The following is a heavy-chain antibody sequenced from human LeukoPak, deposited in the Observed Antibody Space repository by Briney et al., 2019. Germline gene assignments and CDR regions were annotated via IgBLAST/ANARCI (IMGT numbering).Heavy chain of an antibody. Sequence: SVKVSCKASGYTFTRYDIDGVRPARSQGLEGMGWINPNINGTNYAQKFQGRVTMTGDRSISTAYMELSRLRSDDTAVYYCARERTPGSGYGVGYWGQGTVVTVSS. J-gene: IGHJ4*02. CDR2: INPNINGT. CDR3: ARERTPGSGYGVGY. CDR1: GYTFTRYD. V-gene: IGHV1-2*02. D-gene: IGHD6-25*01.